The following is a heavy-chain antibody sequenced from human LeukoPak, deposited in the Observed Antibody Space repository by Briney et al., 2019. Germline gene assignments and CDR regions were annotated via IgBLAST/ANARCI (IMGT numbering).Heavy chain of an antibody. V-gene: IGHV3-53*01. CDR1: GFTVSSNY. CDR2: IYSDAST. J-gene: IGHJ3*02. Sequence: GGSLRPSCAASGFTVSSNYMSWVRQAPGKGLEWVSEIYSDASTYYAASVKGRFSISRDKSKNTVYLQMNSLRAEDTAVYYCARELREHGVFDIWGQGTMVTVSS. D-gene: IGHD1-26*01. CDR3: ARELREHGVFDI.